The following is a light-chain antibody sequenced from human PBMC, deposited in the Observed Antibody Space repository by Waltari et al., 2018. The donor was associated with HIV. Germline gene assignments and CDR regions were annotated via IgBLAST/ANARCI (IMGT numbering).Light chain of an antibody. J-gene: IGKJ1*01. CDR1: QSISSY. CDR2: AAS. CDR3: QQSYSTPQT. V-gene: IGKV1-39*01. Sequence: DIQMTQSPSSLSASVGDRVTITCRASQSISSYLNWYQQKPGKAPKLLIYAASSLQSGVPSRVSGSGSGTDFTLTISSLQPEDFATYYCQQSYSTPQTCGQGTKVEIK.